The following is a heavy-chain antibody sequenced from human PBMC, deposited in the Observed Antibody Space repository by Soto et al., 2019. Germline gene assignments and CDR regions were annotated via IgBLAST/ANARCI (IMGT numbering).Heavy chain of an antibody. CDR1: GFTFSSYA. V-gene: IGHV3-23*01. D-gene: IGHD6-19*01. Sequence: GGSLRLSCAASGFTFSSYAMSWVRQAPGKGLEWVSAISGSGGSTYYADSVKGRFTISRDNSKNTLYLQMTSLRAEATAVYYRAKDRGQWRHAPQAAEHWGQGTLVTVSS. J-gene: IGHJ4*02. CDR2: ISGSGGST. CDR3: AKDRGQWRHAPQAAEH.